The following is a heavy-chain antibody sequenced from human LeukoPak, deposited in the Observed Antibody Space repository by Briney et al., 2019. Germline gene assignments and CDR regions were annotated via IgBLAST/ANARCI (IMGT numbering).Heavy chain of an antibody. D-gene: IGHD1-1*01. CDR2: TYYRSKWYN. J-gene: IGHJ5*02. CDR1: GDSVSSNSVT. CDR3: ARETAWFDP. V-gene: IGHV6-1*01. Sequence: SQTLSLTCAISGDSVSSNSVTWNWIRQSPSRGLEWLGRTYYRSKWYNDYAMSVKSRITINPDTSKNQFSLHLNSVTPEDTAVYYCARETAWFDPWGQGTLVTVSS.